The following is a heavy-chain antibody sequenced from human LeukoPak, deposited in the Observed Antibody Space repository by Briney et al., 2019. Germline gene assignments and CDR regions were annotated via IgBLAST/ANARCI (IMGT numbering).Heavy chain of an antibody. CDR3: ARSSLYYYGSGTYDKVCLDY. D-gene: IGHD3-10*01. V-gene: IGHV1-2*02. Sequence: ASVKVSCKASGSTFTDFYMHWVRQAPGQGLEWMAWINPNSGGTHYAQKFQGRVTMTRDTSISTAYMELSKLRSDDTAVYYCARSSLYYYGSGTYDKVCLDYWGQGTLVTVSS. J-gene: IGHJ4*02. CDR2: INPNSGGT. CDR1: GSTFTDFY.